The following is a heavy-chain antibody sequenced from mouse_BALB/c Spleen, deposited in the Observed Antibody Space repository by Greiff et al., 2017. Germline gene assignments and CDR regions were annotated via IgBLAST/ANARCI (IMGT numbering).Heavy chain of an antibody. CDR1: GYSITSDYA. Sequence: VQLKESGPGLVKPSQSLSLTCTVTGYSITSDYAWNWIRQFPGNKLEWMGYISYSGSTSYNPSLKSRISITRDTSKNQFFLQLNSVTTEDTATYYCARGAHGAYWGQGTLVTVSA. CDR2: ISYSGST. J-gene: IGHJ3*01. CDR3: ARGAHGAY. V-gene: IGHV3-2*02.